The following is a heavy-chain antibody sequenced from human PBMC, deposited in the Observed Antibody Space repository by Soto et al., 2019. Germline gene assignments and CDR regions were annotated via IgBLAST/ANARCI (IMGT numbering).Heavy chain of an antibody. D-gene: IGHD6-6*01. Sequence: GGSLRLSCAASGFTFSSYAMSWVRQAPRKGLEWVSAISGSGGSTYYADSVKGRFTISRDNSKSTLYLQMNSLRAEDTAVYYCAKSSIKGYHYYGMEVWGQGTTVTVSS. CDR2: ISGSGGST. J-gene: IGHJ6*02. CDR3: AKSSIKGYHYYGMEV. CDR1: GFTFSSYA. V-gene: IGHV3-23*01.